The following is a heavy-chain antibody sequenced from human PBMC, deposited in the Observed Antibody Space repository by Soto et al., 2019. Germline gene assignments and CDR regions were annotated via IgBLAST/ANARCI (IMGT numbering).Heavy chain of an antibody. J-gene: IGHJ4*02. V-gene: IGHV3-33*01. Sequence: GGSLRLSWSASGFTFSLYAIHWVRQAPGKGLEWVAAIWGDGSDKKYADSVKGRFTVSRDNSKNTLYLQMNSLRDEDTAVYFCARSGECKGTRCHLRGHFVFWGQGTLVTVSS. D-gene: IGHD2-2*01. CDR3: ARSGECKGTRCHLRGHFVF. CDR1: GFTFSLYA. CDR2: IWGDGSDK.